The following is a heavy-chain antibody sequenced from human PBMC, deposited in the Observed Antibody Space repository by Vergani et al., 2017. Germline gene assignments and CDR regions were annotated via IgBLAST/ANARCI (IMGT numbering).Heavy chain of an antibody. J-gene: IGHJ4*02. Sequence: QVQLVESGGGVVQPGRSLRLSCAASGFTFSSYGMHWVRQAQGKGLEWVAVISYDGSNKSYADSVKGRFTISRDNSKNTLFLEMNSLRTEDTATYFCAKGLGITLTAVWGGLDSWGPGTVVLVSS. CDR2: ISYDGSNK. CDR3: AKGLGITLTAVWGGLDS. D-gene: IGHD3-16*01. V-gene: IGHV3-30*18. CDR1: GFTFSSYG.